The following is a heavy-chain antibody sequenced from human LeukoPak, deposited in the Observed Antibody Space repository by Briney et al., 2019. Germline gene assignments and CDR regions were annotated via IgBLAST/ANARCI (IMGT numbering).Heavy chain of an antibody. D-gene: IGHD6-19*01. J-gene: IGHJ4*02. CDR2: INHSGST. CDR1: GGSFSGYY. Sequence: PSETLSLTCAVYGGSFSGYYWSWIRQPPGKGLEWIGEINHSGSTNYNPSLKSRVTISVDTSKNQFSLKLSSVTAADTAVYYCARGWDHIAVAGTGEVDYWGQGTLVTVSS. CDR3: ARGWDHIAVAGTGEVDY. V-gene: IGHV4-34*01.